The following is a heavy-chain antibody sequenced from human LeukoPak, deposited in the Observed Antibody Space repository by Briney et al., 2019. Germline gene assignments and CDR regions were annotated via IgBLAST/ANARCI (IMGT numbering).Heavy chain of an antibody. D-gene: IGHD4-11*01. V-gene: IGHV3-53*01. CDR3: ARGNSYYYYYMDV. Sequence: GGSLRLSCAASGFTVSSNYMSWARQAPGKGLEWVSVIYSGGSTYYADSVKGRFTISRDNSKNTLYLQMNSLRAEDTAVYYCARGNSYYYYYMDVWGKGTTVTVSS. J-gene: IGHJ6*03. CDR2: IYSGGST. CDR1: GFTVSSNY.